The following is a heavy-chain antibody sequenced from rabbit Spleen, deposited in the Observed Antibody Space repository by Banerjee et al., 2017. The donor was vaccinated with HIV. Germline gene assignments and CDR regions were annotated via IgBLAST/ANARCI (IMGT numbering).Heavy chain of an antibody. D-gene: IGHD6-1*01. CDR1: GFDLSGNSY. Sequence: QSLEESGGDLVKPGASLTLTCIASGFDLSGNSYMCWVRQAPGKGLEWIACIYAGSSGTTYYASWAKGRFTISKASSTTVTLQMTSLTAADTATYFCARLGHADYPYAYGLKLWGPGTLVTVS. CDR2: IYAGSSGTT. CDR3: ARLGHADYPYAYGLKL. J-gene: IGHJ4*01. V-gene: IGHV1S40*01.